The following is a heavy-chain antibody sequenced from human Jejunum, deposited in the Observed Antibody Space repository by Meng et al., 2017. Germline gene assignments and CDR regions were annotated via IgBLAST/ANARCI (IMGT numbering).Heavy chain of an antibody. Sequence: SETLSLTCTVSGGSISSADYYWSWIRQPAGRGLEWIGRMSRGGSTNYNPSLKSRLTISGDTSKDQFSLRLSSVTAADTAVYYCARADGHKGVYDFWGQGTLVTVSS. CDR1: GGSISSADYY. D-gene: IGHD5-24*01. J-gene: IGHJ4*02. CDR2: MSRGGST. V-gene: IGHV4-61*02. CDR3: ARADGHKGVYDF.